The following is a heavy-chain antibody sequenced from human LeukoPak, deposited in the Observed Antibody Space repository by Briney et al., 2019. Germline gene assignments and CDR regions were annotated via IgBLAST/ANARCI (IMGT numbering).Heavy chain of an antibody. Sequence: GGSLRLSCAASGFTFSSHWMQWVRQAPGKGLGWVSRINSDGSITSYADSVKGRFTISRDNAKDTLYLQMNSLRAADAAVYYCASPMWDTAIHDYWGQGTLVTVSS. CDR1: GFTFSSHW. J-gene: IGHJ4*02. D-gene: IGHD5-18*01. CDR3: ASPMWDTAIHDY. V-gene: IGHV3-74*01. CDR2: INSDGSIT.